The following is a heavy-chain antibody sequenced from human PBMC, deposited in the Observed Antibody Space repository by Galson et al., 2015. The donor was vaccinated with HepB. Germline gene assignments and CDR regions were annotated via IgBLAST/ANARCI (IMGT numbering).Heavy chain of an antibody. CDR2: INHSGST. V-gene: IGHV4-34*01. J-gene: IGHJ5*02. D-gene: IGHD3-10*01. CDR3: AREYWRITMVRGVSVRQGWFDP. Sequence: ETLSLTCAVYGGSFSGYYWSWIRQPPGKGLEWIGEINHSGSTNYNPSLKSRVTISVDTSKNQFSLKLSSVTAADTAVHYCAREYWRITMVRGVSVRQGWFDPWGQGTLVTVSS. CDR1: GGSFSGYY.